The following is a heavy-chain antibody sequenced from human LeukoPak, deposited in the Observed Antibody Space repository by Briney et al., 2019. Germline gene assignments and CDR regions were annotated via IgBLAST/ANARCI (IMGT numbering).Heavy chain of an antibody. CDR2: INHSGST. Sequence: LSLTCAVSGDSVSSSHWWSWVRQPPGKGLEWIGEINHSGSTNYNPSLKSRITISVDKSKNHLSLNLSSVTAADTAVYYCARQRYPGNYYLGDFDYWGQGTLVTVSS. CDR1: GDSVSSSHW. V-gene: IGHV4-4*02. D-gene: IGHD1-26*01. CDR3: ARQRYPGNYYLGDFDY. J-gene: IGHJ4*02.